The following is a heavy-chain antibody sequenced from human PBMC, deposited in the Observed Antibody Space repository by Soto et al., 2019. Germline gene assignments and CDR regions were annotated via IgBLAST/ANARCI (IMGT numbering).Heavy chain of an antibody. CDR1: GFTFSSYG. CDR3: ARGGAARPDY. Sequence: QPGGSLRLSCVASGFTFSSYGMNWVRQAPGKGLEWVSYISSGRVTTNYADSVKGRFTISRDNAKSSLYLQLNSLRDDDTAVYYCARGGAARPDYWGQGALVTVSS. V-gene: IGHV3-48*02. D-gene: IGHD2-15*01. CDR2: ISSGRVTT. J-gene: IGHJ4*02.